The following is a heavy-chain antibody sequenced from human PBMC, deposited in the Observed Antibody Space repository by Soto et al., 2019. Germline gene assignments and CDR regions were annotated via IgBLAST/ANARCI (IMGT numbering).Heavy chain of an antibody. Sequence: GGSLRLSCAASGFTFSSYGMHWVRQAPGKGLEWVAFISFDGINKYYADSVKGRFTISRDNSKNTLFLQMSSLRAEDTALYYCVSLYYYSLTQYFDYWGQGTLVTVSS. V-gene: IGHV3-30*03. J-gene: IGHJ4*02. CDR1: GFTFSSYG. D-gene: IGHD3-16*01. CDR2: ISFDGINK. CDR3: VSLYYYSLTQYFDY.